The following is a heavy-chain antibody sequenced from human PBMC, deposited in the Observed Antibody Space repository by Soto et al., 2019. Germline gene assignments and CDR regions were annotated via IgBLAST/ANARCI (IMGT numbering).Heavy chain of an antibody. CDR3: AIMNTMTTYCYFDL. J-gene: IGHJ2*01. Sequence: SVKVSCKSSGGTFSRYAISWVRQAPGQGPEWMGGIMPVSGAPNYAQKFQGRVTFTADESTTTAYMELSSLRSEDTAVYYCAIMNTMTTYCYFDLWGRGTLVTVSS. V-gene: IGHV1-69*13. CDR1: GGTFSRYA. D-gene: IGHD4-17*01. CDR2: IMPVSGAP.